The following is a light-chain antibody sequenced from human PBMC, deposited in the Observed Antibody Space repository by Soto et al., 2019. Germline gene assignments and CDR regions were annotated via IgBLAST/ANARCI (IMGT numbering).Light chain of an antibody. V-gene: IGKV3-15*01. CDR2: DTS. Sequence: EVVMTQSRATLSVSPGEGVTLSCRASQGIGDTLVWYQHKPGPTPRLLIYDTSTRATGLPARFRGSSTRPEFTLTITRLQSEDFAIYYCHPYINGSLTVGGGTKVDIK. CDR1: QGIGDT. J-gene: IGKJ4*01. CDR3: HPYINGSLT.